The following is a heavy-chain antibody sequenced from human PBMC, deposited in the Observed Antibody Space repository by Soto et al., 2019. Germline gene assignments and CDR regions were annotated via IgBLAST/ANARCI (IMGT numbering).Heavy chain of an antibody. Sequence: GGSLRLSCAASGFTFSSYGMHWVRQAPGKGLEWVAVIWYDGSNKYYADSVKGRFTISRDNSKNTLYLQMNSLRAEDTAVYYCAREDYDEESDAFDIWGQGTMVTVPS. CDR1: GFTFSSYG. J-gene: IGHJ3*02. D-gene: IGHD4-17*01. CDR3: AREDYDEESDAFDI. V-gene: IGHV3-33*01. CDR2: IWYDGSNK.